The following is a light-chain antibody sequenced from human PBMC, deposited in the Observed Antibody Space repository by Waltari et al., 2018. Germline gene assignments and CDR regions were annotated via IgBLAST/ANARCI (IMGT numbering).Light chain of an antibody. J-gene: IGKJ2*01. CDR1: QTITNW. Sequence: DIQMTQSPSTLSASVGYRVTITCRASQTITNWLAWYQQKPGEAPKLLIYKASTLDMGVPSRFSGSGSGTEFTLTISSLQPDDFATYYCQQYDNYPYTFGQGTKLEIK. CDR2: KAS. V-gene: IGKV1-5*03. CDR3: QQYDNYPYT.